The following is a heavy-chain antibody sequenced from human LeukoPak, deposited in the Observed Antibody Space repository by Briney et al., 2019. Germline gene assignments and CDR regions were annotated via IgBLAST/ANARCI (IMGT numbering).Heavy chain of an antibody. CDR2: ISSSSSTI. J-gene: IGHJ4*02. Sequence: PGGSLRLSCAASGFTFSSYSMNWVRQAPGKGLEWVSYISSSSSTIYYADSVKGRFTISRDNAKNSLYLQMNSLRDGDTAVYYCARDGRDGYNWGPGYWGQGTLVTVSS. D-gene: IGHD5-24*01. V-gene: IGHV3-48*02. CDR3: ARDGRDGYNWGPGY. CDR1: GFTFSSYS.